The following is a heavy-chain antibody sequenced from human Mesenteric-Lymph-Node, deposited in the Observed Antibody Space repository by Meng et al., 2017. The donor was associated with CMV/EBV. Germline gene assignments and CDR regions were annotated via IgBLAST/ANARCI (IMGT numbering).Heavy chain of an antibody. CDR2: IIPTLGTA. D-gene: IGHD2-15*01. CDR1: GANLNNYA. V-gene: IGHV1-69*10. Sequence: SVQVSCKASGANLNNYALNWVRQAPGQGLEWMGGIIPTLGTANYAQKFQGRVTITADKSPTSVYMELSSLRSEDTAVYYCARAAASFFNYYAMDVWGQGTTVTVSS. J-gene: IGHJ6*02. CDR3: ARAAASFFNYYAMDV.